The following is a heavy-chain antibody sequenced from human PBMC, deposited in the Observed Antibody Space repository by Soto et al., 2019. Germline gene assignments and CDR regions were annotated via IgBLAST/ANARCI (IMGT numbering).Heavy chain of an antibody. J-gene: IGHJ4*02. CDR3: ARLVDWVTFGGVINS. CDR2: IYYSGNT. D-gene: IGHD3-16*01. Sequence: SETLSLTCTVSGDTIINTIFYWGWIRQPPGKRLEWIGSIYYSGNTYYNPSLMSRVTISVDTSKNQFSLKLSSVSAADTAVYYCARLVDWVTFGGVINSWGQGTLVTVSS. V-gene: IGHV4-39*01. CDR1: GDTIINTIFY.